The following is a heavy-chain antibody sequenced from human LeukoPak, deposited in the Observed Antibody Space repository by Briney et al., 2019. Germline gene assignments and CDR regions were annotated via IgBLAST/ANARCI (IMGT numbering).Heavy chain of an antibody. CDR1: GFTFSSYW. CDR3: ARASVQGQWLIHYYYFYMDV. V-gene: IGHV3-74*01. CDR2: INSDGSST. Sequence: GGSLRLSCAASGFTFSSYWMHWVRQAPGKGLVWVSRINSDGSSTSYAESVKRRFTISRDNAKNTLYLQMNSLRAEDTAVYYCARASVQGQWLIHYYYFYMDVWGKGTTVTVSS. D-gene: IGHD6-19*01. J-gene: IGHJ6*03.